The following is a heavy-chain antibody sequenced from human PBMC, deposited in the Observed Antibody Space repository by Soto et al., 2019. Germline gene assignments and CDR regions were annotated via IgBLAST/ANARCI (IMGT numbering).Heavy chain of an antibody. V-gene: IGHV1-8*01. CDR2: MNPNSGNT. D-gene: IGHD3-22*01. Sequence: ASVKVSCKASGYTFTSYDINWVRQATGQGLEWMGWMNPNSGNTGYAQKFQGRVTMTRNSSISTSYMELSSLRAEDTAVYYCARRVRRYWFDPWGQGTLVTVSS. CDR3: ARRVRRYWFDP. CDR1: GYTFTSYD. J-gene: IGHJ5*02.